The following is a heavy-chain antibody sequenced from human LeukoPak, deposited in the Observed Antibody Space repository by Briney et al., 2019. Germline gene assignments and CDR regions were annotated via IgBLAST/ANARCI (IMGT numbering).Heavy chain of an antibody. J-gene: IGHJ4*02. CDR3: ARLIGFTIAAAATDY. D-gene: IGHD6-13*01. CDR1: GFTFSDYD. Sequence: GGSLRLSCAASGFTFSDYDMSWLRQAPGKGLEWVSSMTTTSSFMYYADSVKGRFTISRDNAKNSLYLQMNSLRAEDTALYYCARLIGFTIAAAATDYWGQGALVTVSS. CDR2: MTTTSSFM. V-gene: IGHV3-21*01.